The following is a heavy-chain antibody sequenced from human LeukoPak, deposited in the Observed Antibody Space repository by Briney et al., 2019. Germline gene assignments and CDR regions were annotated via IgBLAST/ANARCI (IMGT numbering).Heavy chain of an antibody. J-gene: IGHJ1*01. CDR1: GYTFTSYG. CDR2: ISAYNGNT. CDR3: ARAPPVSYDSSGLRTEYFQH. Sequence: GASVKVSCKASGYTFTSYGISWVRQAPGQGLEWMGWISAYNGNTNYAQKLQGRVTMTTDTSTSTAYMELRSLRSDDTAVYYCARAPPVSYDSSGLRTEYFQHWGQGTLVTVSS. D-gene: IGHD3-22*01. V-gene: IGHV1-18*01.